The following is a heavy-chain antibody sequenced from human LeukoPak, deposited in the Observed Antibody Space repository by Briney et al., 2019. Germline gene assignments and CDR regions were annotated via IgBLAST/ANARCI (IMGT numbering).Heavy chain of an antibody. V-gene: IGHV1-69*04. J-gene: IGHJ4*02. CDR2: NIPGLHIT. CDR1: GGTCNPYD. CDR3: SLSKRTSVGSAVDY. Sequence: SVKVSCKASGGTCNPYDINCVRQAPGQGLEGMGRNIPGLHITKYTQRLPGSVTISADKSPSTTYLELNNLGSAHTPVSFCSLSKRTSVGSAVDYWGPGTRAAVSS. D-gene: IGHD1-1*01.